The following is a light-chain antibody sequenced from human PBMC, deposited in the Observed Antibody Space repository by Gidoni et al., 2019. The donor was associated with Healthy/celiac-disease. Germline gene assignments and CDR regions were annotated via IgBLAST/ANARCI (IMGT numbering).Light chain of an antibody. CDR1: QDISNY. CDR3: QQYDNLLAWT. J-gene: IGKJ1*01. CDR2: DAS. Sequence: DIQITQSPSSLSASVGDRVTITCQASQDISNYLNWYQQKPGKAPKPLIYDASNLETGVPSRFSGSGSGTDFTFTISSLQPEDIATYYCQQYDNLLAWTFGQGTKVEIK. V-gene: IGKV1-33*01.